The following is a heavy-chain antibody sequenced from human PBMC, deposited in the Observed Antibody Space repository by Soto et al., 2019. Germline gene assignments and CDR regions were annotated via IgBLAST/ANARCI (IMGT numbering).Heavy chain of an antibody. CDR3: VRYPVVRGDVRGMGV. J-gene: IGHJ6*02. V-gene: IGHV1-69*06. CDR1: GYTFGNND. D-gene: IGHD3-10*01. Sequence: QVQLVQSGAQVKKPGASVKVSCKASGYTFGNNDISWVRQAPGQGLEWMGGIIPFYGTTNYAQSFQGAVTITADTYMSEVYMELSSLKSDDTAVYYCVRYPVVRGDVRGMGVWGQGTAITVS. CDR2: IIPFYGTT.